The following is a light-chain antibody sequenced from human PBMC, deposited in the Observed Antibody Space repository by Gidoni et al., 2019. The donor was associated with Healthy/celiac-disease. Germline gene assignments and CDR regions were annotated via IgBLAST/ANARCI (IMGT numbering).Light chain of an antibody. J-gene: IGKJ2*01. Sequence: EIVMTQSPATLSVSPGERATLSCRASQSVSSNLAWYQQKPGQAPRLLIYGASTRATGIPDRFSGSGSGTEFTLTISSLQSEDFAVYYCQQYNNWPYTFGQXTKLEIK. CDR1: QSVSSN. CDR3: QQYNNWPYT. V-gene: IGKV3-15*01. CDR2: GAS.